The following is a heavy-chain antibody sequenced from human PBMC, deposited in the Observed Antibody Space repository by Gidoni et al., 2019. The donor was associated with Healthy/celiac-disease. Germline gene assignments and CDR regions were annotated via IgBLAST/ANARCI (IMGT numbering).Heavy chain of an antibody. J-gene: IGHJ4*02. CDR1: GYTVTDYF. V-gene: IGHV1-2*02. CDR3: ARGPDYGSYDY. CDR2: INPTSGVT. Sequence: QVQLVQSGAEVKKPGASVKVSCKVSGYTVTDYFVHWVRQAPGQGLEWMGWINPTSGVTNYGQKFQGRVTMTRDTSVNTAYMELSSLRSDDTALFYCARGPDYGSYDYWGQGTLITVSS. D-gene: IGHD4-17*01.